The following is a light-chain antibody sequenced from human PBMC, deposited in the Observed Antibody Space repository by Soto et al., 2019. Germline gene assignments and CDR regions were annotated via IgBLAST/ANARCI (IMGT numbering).Light chain of an antibody. CDR3: HQYGISP. J-gene: IGKJ4*01. CDR2: GAS. V-gene: IGKV3-20*01. Sequence: EIVLTQSPGTLSLSPGDRATLSCRASQTVSSTYLAWYQQKLGQAPRLLIHGASIRATGIPERFSGSGSGTEFTLTISGLEPEDFAVYYCHQYGISPFGGGTKVDIK. CDR1: QTVSSTY.